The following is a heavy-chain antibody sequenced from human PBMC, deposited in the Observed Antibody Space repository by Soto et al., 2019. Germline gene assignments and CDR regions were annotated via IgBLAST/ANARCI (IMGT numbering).Heavy chain of an antibody. J-gene: IGHJ4*02. CDR1: GFTFGDYA. CDR2: IRSKAYGGTT. V-gene: IGHV3-49*03. Sequence: PGGSLRLSCTASGFTFGDYAMSWFRQAPWKGLEWVGFIRSKAYGGTTEYAASVKGRFTISRDDSKSIAYLQMNSLKTEDTAVYYCTRDPALLFGESMDYWGQGTLVNVSS. D-gene: IGHD3-10*01. CDR3: TRDPALLFGESMDY.